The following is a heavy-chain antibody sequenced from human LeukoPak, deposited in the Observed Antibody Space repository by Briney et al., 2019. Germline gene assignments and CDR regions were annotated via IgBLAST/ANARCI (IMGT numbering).Heavy chain of an antibody. Sequence: GASVKVSCKASGYTFTSYGISWVRQAPGQVLEWMGWISTYNGNTHYAQKLQGRVTMTTDTSTSTAYMELRSLRSDDTAVYYCARSSLAVAGSVFDYWGQGTLVTVSS. CDR2: ISTYNGNT. J-gene: IGHJ4*02. CDR3: ARSSLAVAGSVFDY. D-gene: IGHD6-19*01. CDR1: GYTFTSYG. V-gene: IGHV1-18*01.